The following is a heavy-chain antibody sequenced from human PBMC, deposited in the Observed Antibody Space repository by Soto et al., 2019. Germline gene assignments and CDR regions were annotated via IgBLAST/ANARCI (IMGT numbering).Heavy chain of an antibody. V-gene: IGHV3-74*01. D-gene: IGHD6-19*01. CDR2: INSDGSST. J-gene: IGHJ4*02. Sequence: EVQLVESGGGLVQPGGSLRLSCAASGFTFSSHWMHWVRQAPGKGLVWVSRINSDGSSTSYADSVKGRFTISRDNAKNTLYLQMNSLRAEDTAVYYCARESLRSSGWYYLDYWGQGTLVTVSS. CDR1: GFTFSSHW. CDR3: ARESLRSSGWYYLDY.